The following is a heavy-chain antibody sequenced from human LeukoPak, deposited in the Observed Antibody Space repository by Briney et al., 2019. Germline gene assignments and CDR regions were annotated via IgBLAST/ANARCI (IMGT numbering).Heavy chain of an antibody. CDR3: ARDPPGGHSGSYAFDY. J-gene: IGHJ4*02. Sequence: ASVKVSCKASGYTFTGCYMHWVRQAPGQGLEWMGLINPNSGGTNYAQKFQGRVTMTRDTSIITAYMELSRLRSDDTAVYYCARDPPGGHSGSYAFDYWGQGTLVTVSS. V-gene: IGHV1-2*02. D-gene: IGHD1-26*01. CDR2: INPNSGGT. CDR1: GYTFTGCY.